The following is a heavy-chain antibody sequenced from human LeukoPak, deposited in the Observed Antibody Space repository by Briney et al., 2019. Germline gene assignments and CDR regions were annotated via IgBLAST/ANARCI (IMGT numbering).Heavy chain of an antibody. V-gene: IGHV4-59*11. D-gene: IGHD3-10*01. Sequence: PSETLSLTCTVSGGSISSHYWSWIRQAPGKGLEWIGYIYYRGDITYNPSLKSRVTISLDTSKNQVSLSLSSVTAADTAIYYYARAFGDYADFWGQGSLVTASS. CDR3: ARAFGDYADF. J-gene: IGHJ4*02. CDR1: GGSISSHY. CDR2: IYYRGDI.